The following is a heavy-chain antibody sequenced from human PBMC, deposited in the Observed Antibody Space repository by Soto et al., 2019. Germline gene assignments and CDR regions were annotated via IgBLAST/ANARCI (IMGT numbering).Heavy chain of an antibody. D-gene: IGHD1-1*01. CDR3: ARVMEVSLDY. Sequence: SETLSLTCTVSGGSISSYYWSWIRQPPGKGLEWIGYIYYSGSTNYNPSLKSRVTISVDKSKNQFSLKLSSVTAADTAVYYCARVMEVSLDYWGQGTLVTVSS. CDR2: IYYSGST. CDR1: GGSISSYY. V-gene: IGHV4-59*12. J-gene: IGHJ4*02.